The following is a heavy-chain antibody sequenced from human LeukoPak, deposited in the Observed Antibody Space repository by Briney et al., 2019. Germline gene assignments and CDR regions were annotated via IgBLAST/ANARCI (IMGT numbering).Heavy chain of an antibody. CDR3: AREPTTVTTRRYFDY. D-gene: IGHD4-17*01. J-gene: IGHJ4*02. Sequence: GGSLRLSCAASGFTLSSYSMNWVRQAPGKGLEWVSSISSSSSYIYYADSVKGRFTISRDNAKNSLYLQMNSLRAEDTAVYYCAREPTTVTTRRYFDYWGQGTLVTVSS. CDR2: ISSSSSYI. CDR1: GFTLSSYS. V-gene: IGHV3-21*01.